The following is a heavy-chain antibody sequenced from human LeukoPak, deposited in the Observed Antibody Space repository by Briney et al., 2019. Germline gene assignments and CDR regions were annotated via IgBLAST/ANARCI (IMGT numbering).Heavy chain of an antibody. J-gene: IGHJ4*02. CDR1: GFTVSSKY. CDR2: IKSGGST. Sequence: GGSLRLSCAASGFTVSSKYMSRVRQAPGKGLEWVSLIKSGGSTYYADSVKGRFTISRDNSKNTLYLQMNSLRAEDTALYYCARDPDSSGYFDYWGQGTLVTVSS. V-gene: IGHV3-53*01. D-gene: IGHD3-22*01. CDR3: ARDPDSSGYFDY.